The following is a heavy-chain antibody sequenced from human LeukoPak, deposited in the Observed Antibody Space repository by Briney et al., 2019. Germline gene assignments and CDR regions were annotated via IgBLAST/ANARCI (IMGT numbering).Heavy chain of an antibody. V-gene: IGHV4-4*07. D-gene: IGHD2-15*01. J-gene: IGHJ4*02. CDR1: NGSISSYF. CDR3: AREDTTRSQRAFDY. CDR2: IHTSGTT. Sequence: SETLSLTCTVSNGSISSYFWSCIRQPAGKGLEWIGRIHTSGTTNYNPSLKSRVTMSVDTSTNQFSLELTSVTAADTAVYYCAREDTTRSQRAFDYWGQGSLVTVSS.